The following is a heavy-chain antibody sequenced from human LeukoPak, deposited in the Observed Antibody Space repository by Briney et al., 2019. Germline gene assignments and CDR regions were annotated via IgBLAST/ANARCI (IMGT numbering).Heavy chain of an antibody. CDR3: AKGLWFGEFHPFDY. D-gene: IGHD3-10*01. CDR1: GFSFGDYY. V-gene: IGHV3-9*01. CDR2: ISWNSGSI. Sequence: GESLTLSCAASGFSFGDYYLHWIRQAPGKGLEWVSGISWNSGSIRYADSVKSRFTISRDNAKISLYVQMSSRRAEDTALYYCAKGLWFGEFHPFDYWGQGTLVTVSS. J-gene: IGHJ4*02.